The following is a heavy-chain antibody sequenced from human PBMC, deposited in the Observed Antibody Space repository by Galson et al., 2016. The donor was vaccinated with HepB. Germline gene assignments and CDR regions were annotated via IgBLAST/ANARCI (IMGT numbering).Heavy chain of an antibody. V-gene: IGHV3-21*01. Sequence: SLRLSCAASGFLFTSYTMFWFRQAPGKELEWVASIISSGTTSHYADSLKGRFSISRDNAQNSVYLQMNSLRDEDTAVYYCAREAYGDYVGLWGQGTLVTVSS. D-gene: IGHD4-17*01. CDR3: AREAYGDYVGL. CDR1: GFLFTSYT. CDR2: IISSGTTS. J-gene: IGHJ4*02.